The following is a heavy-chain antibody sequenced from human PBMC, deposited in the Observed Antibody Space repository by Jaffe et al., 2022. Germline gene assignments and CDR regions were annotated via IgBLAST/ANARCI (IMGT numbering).Heavy chain of an antibody. CDR2: ISWNSGSI. CDR3: AKDAVAVLYYFDY. V-gene: IGHV3-9*01. D-gene: IGHD6-19*01. J-gene: IGHJ4*02. Sequence: EVQLVESGGGLVQPGRSLRLSCAASGFTFDDYAMHWVRQAPGKGLEWVSGISWNSGSIGYADSVKGRFTISRDNAKNSLYLQMNSLRAEDTALYYCAKDAVAVLYYFDYWGQGTLVTVSS. CDR1: GFTFDDYA.